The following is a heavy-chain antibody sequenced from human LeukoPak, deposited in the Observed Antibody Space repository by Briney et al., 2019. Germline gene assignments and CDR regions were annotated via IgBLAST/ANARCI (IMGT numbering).Heavy chain of an antibody. Sequence: PGGSLRLSCAASGFSFSSYSMNWVRQAPGKGLEWVSYISSSGSTIYYADSVKGRFTISRDNAKNSLYLQMNSLRAEDTAVYYCARDSSYYYDSSGYGLGDWGQGTLVTVSS. V-gene: IGHV3-48*04. J-gene: IGHJ4*02. CDR3: ARDSSYYYDSSGYGLGD. D-gene: IGHD3-22*01. CDR1: GFSFSSYS. CDR2: ISSSGSTI.